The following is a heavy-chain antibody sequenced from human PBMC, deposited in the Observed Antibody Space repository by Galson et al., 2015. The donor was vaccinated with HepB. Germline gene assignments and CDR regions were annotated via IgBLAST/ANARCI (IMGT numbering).Heavy chain of an antibody. CDR3: ARGRNDILTGYPYYFDY. J-gene: IGHJ4*02. CDR1: GFTFSSYW. V-gene: IGHV3-7*01. D-gene: IGHD3-9*01. Sequence: SLRLSCAASGFTFSSYWMSWVRQAPGKGLEWVANIKQDGREKYYVDSVKGRFTISRDNAKNSLYLQMNSLRAEDTAVYYCARGRNDILTGYPYYFDYWGQGTLVTVSS. CDR2: IKQDGREK.